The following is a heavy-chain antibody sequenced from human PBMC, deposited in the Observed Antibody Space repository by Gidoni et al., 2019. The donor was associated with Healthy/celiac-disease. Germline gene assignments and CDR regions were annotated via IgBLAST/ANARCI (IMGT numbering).Heavy chain of an antibody. CDR1: GGSISSGSYY. CDR2: IYTSGST. V-gene: IGHV4-61*02. Sequence: QVQLQESGPGLVKPSQTLSLTCTVSGGSISSGSYYWRWIRQPAGKGLEWIGRIYTSGSTNYNPSLKSRVTISVDTSKNQFSLKLSSVTAADTAVYYCARRPNYSSGWLSASDAFDIWGQGTMVTVSS. CDR3: ARRPNYSSGWLSASDAFDI. D-gene: IGHD6-19*01. J-gene: IGHJ3*02.